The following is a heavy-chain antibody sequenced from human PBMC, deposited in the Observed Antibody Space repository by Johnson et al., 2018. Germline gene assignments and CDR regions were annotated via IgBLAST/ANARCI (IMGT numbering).Heavy chain of an antibody. CDR2: IWYDGSNQ. CDR3: ERPQGDYYDSSGYWADAFDI. J-gene: IGHJ3*02. CDR1: GFSFSSYG. D-gene: IGHD3-22*01. Sequence: QVQLVQSGGGVVQPGTSLRVSCAASGFSFSSYGIHWVRQAPGKGLERVAAIWYDGSNQYYADSVKGRFTISRDVSKNTVYLQMNSLRAEDTAVYYCERPQGDYYDSSGYWADAFDIWGQGTRVTVSS. V-gene: IGHV3-33*01.